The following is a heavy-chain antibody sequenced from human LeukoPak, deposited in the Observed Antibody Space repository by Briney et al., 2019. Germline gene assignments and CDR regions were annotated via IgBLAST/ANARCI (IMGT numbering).Heavy chain of an antibody. CDR1: GFTFSSHA. CDR3: AKVGIRISLIVVVFTTADDWYFDL. J-gene: IGHJ2*01. Sequence: GGSLRLSCAASGFTFSSHAMSWVRQAPGKGLEWVAAISRSGGNTYYGDSVKGRFTISRDSSRNTLHLQMDSLRAEDTAVYYCAKVGIRISLIVVVFTTADDWYFDLWGRGTLVTVSS. V-gene: IGHV3-23*01. D-gene: IGHD3-22*01. CDR2: ISRSGGNT.